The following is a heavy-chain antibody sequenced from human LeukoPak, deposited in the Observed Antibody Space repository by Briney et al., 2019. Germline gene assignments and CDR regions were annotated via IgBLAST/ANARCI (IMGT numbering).Heavy chain of an antibody. D-gene: IGHD3-10*01. CDR3: AHWGSFGPFDY. J-gene: IGHJ4*02. V-gene: IGHV3-23*01. CDR1: GFTFAGYA. CDR2: ISGSCGST. Sequence: PGGSLRLSCAASGFTFAGYAMTWVRQAPGKGLEXVSTISGSCGSTYYADVVKGRFTISRDNSKNALYLRMNSLRAEDTAVYYCAHWGSFGPFDYWGQGTLVTVSS.